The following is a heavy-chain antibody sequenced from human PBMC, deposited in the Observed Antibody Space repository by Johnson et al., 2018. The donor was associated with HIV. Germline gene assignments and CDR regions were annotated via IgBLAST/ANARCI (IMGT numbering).Heavy chain of an antibody. Sequence: QVQLVESGGDLVKAGGSLRLSCAASGSTFSDYYMSWIRQAPGKGLEWVSVISGSGDRTSYADSVKGRFTISRDNAKKSLYLQMNSLRAEDTAVYYCARGRYAFDIWGQGTMVTVSS. CDR2: ISGSGDRT. V-gene: IGHV3-11*04. CDR1: GSTFSDYY. J-gene: IGHJ3*02. CDR3: ARGRYAFDI.